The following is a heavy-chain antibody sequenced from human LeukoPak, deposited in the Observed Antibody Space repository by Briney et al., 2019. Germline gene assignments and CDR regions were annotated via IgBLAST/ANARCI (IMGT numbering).Heavy chain of an antibody. J-gene: IGHJ4*02. Sequence: SETLSLTCAVYGVSFSGYYWSWIRQPPGKGLEWIGEINHSGSTNYNPSLKSRVTISVDTSKNQFSLKLSSVTAADTAVYYCARDEAYCGGDCYSGFDYWGQGTLVTVSS. CDR3: ARDEAYCGGDCYSGFDY. CDR2: INHSGST. CDR1: GVSFSGYY. D-gene: IGHD2-21*02. V-gene: IGHV4-34*01.